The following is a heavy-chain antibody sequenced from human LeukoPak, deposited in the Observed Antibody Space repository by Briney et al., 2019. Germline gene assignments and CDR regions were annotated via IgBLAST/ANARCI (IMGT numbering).Heavy chain of an antibody. CDR3: TSSLRGPLNDY. V-gene: IGHV3-15*01. Sequence: GGSLRLSCAASGFSFSNYWMSWVRQAPGKGLEWVGRIKSKTDGGTTDYAAPVKGRFTISRDDSKNTLYLQMNSLKTEDTAVYYCTSSLRGPLNDYWGQGTLVTVSS. D-gene: IGHD4-17*01. CDR1: GFSFSNYW. J-gene: IGHJ4*02. CDR2: IKSKTDGGTT.